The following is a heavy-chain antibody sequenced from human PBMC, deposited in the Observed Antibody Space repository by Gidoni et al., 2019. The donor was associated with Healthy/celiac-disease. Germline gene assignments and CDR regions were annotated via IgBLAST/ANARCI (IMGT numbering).Heavy chain of an antibody. CDR3: AGCSGWSPNWFDP. D-gene: IGHD6-19*01. CDR2: IYYSGST. Sequence: QLQLQESGPGLVKPSETLSLTCTVSGGSISSSSYYWGWLRQPPGKGLEWIGSIYYSGSTYYNPSLKSRVTISVDTSKNQFSLKLSSVTAADTAVYYCAGCSGWSPNWFDPWGQGTLVTVSS. J-gene: IGHJ5*02. CDR1: GGSISSSSYY. V-gene: IGHV4-39*01.